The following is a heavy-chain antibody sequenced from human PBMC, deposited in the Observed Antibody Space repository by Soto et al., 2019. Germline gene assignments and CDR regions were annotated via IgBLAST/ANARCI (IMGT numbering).Heavy chain of an antibody. V-gene: IGHV4-31*03. CDR3: ARRRDDTVDSSFNWFDP. D-gene: IGHD3-22*01. J-gene: IGHJ5*02. CDR2: IYHTVTA. CDR1: GGSINIGGFY. Sequence: SETLSLTCTVSGGSINIGGFYWGWIRQRPGRGLEWIVHIYHTVTAYYNPSLKHRFTISIDTSKNQFSLQVYSVTAADSAVYYCARRRDDTVDSSFNWFDPWGPGTRVT.